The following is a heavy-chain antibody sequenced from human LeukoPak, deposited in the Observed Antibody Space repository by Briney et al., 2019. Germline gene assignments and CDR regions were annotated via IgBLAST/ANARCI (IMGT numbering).Heavy chain of an antibody. CDR2: ISGSGGSA. CDR3: AKGTLAAAGPFPGY. Sequence: GGSLRLSRAASGFTFSSYAMSWVRQAPGKGLEWVSAISGSGGSAYYADSVKGRFTISRDNSKNTLYLQMNSLRAEDTAVYYCAKGTLAAAGPFPGYWGQGTLVTVSS. D-gene: IGHD6-13*01. CDR1: GFTFSSYA. V-gene: IGHV3-23*01. J-gene: IGHJ4*02.